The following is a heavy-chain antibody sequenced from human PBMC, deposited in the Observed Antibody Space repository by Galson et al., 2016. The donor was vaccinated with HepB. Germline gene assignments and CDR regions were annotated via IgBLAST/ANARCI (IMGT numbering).Heavy chain of an antibody. CDR3: ATSYGDNYYRYFDY. CDR1: GFTFSTYV. J-gene: IGHJ4*02. Sequence: SLRLSCAASGFTFSTYVLHWVRQAPGKGLQWLAVISYDGNNKYYADSVKGRFTISSDNSKNTLYLQMNSLGAEDTAVYYCATSYGDNYYRYFDYWGQGTLVTVSS. CDR2: ISYDGNNK. V-gene: IGHV3-30-3*01. D-gene: IGHD4-17*01.